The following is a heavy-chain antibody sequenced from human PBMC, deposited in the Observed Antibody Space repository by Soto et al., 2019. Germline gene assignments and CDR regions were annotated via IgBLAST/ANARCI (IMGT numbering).Heavy chain of an antibody. V-gene: IGHV3-11*05. J-gene: IGHJ6*02. Sequence: QVQLVESGGGLVKPGGSLRLSCAASGFTFSDYYMSWIRQARGKGLEWVSYISSSSSYTNYADSGKGRFTISRDNAKNSLLREMNSLRGEDTAVYYCAGPDYDYYGMDVWGQGTTVTVSS. CDR1: GFTFSDYY. CDR3: AGPDYDYYGMDV. CDR2: ISSSSSYT.